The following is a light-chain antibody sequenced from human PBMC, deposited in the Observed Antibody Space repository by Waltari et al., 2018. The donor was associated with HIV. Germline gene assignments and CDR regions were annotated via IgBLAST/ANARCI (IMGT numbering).Light chain of an antibody. CDR3: CSYAGFNTFV. J-gene: IGLJ1*01. CDR1: SSAFGGPHF. CDR2: DVI. V-gene: IGLV2-11*01. Sequence: QSALTQPRSVSGSPGQSVAISCSEISSAFGGPHFVSWYQQQPGKAPKLIIYDVIKRPSGVPDRFSASLSGNMATLTISGLQTEDEADYYCCSYAGFNTFVFGSGTKVTVL.